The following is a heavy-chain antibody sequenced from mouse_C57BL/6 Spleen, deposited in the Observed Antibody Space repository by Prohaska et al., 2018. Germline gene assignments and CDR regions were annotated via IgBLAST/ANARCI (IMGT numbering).Heavy chain of an antibody. Sequence: GYTFTSYWMHWVKQRPIQGLEWIGNIDPSDSETHYNQKFKDKATLTVDKSSSTAYMQLSSLRSEDSAVYYCARDGSSYVGYAMDYWGQGTSVTVSS. CDR1: GYTFTSYW. V-gene: IGHV1-52*01. CDR3: ARDGSSYVGYAMDY. J-gene: IGHJ4*01. CDR2: IDPSDSET. D-gene: IGHD1-1*01.